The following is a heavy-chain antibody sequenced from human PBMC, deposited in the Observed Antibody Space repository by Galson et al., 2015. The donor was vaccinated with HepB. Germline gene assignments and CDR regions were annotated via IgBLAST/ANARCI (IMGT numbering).Heavy chain of an antibody. Sequence: CAISGDSVSSNGAAWNWIRQFPSRGLEWLGRTYYRSKWYNDYAVSVKSRITINPDTSKNQFSLQLNSVTPEDTAVYYCARDGRIVGATKVWWFDPWGQGTLVTVSS. V-gene: IGHV6-1*01. CDR1: GDSVSSNGAA. CDR3: ARDGRIVGATKVWWFDP. CDR2: TYYRSKWYN. D-gene: IGHD1-26*01. J-gene: IGHJ5*02.